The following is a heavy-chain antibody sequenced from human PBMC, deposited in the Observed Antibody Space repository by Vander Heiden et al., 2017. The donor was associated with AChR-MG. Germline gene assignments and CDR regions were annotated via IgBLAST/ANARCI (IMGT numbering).Heavy chain of an antibody. V-gene: IGHV3-21*01. CDR3: ARSSSWSPKYYYYGMDV. J-gene: IGHJ6*02. CDR1: GFTFSSYS. CDR2: ISSSSSYI. Sequence: EVQLVESGGGLVKPGGSLRLSCAASGFTFSSYSMNWVRQAPGKGLEWVSSISSSSSYIYYADSVKGRFTISRDNAKNSLYLQMNSLRAEDTAVYYCARSSSWSPKYYYYGMDVWGQGTTVTVSS. D-gene: IGHD6-13*01.